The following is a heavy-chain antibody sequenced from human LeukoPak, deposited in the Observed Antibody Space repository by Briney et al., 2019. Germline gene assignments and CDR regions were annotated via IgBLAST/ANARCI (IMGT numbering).Heavy chain of an antibody. V-gene: IGHV3-48*01. D-gene: IGHD1-26*01. CDR3: AREGLSGSYLEY. CDR1: GITFRGHS. J-gene: IGHJ4*02. Sequence: RPGGSLRLSCAGFGITFRGHSINWVRQAPGKGLEWVSYIKSTGDITYYADSVKGRFTVSRDNAKNSLYLQMNSLRAEDTAVYYCAREGLSGSYLEYWGQGTLVTVSS. CDR2: IKSTGDIT.